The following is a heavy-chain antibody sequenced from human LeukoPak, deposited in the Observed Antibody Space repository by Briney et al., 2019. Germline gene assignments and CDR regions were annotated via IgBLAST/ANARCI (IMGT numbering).Heavy chain of an antibody. Sequence: GGSLRLSYAASGFTFSSYGMHWVRQVPGKGLEWVAFLRYDGSDKYYADSVKGRFTISRDDSKNTLYLQMNSLRAEDTAVYYCAKDATTVTTQGDYWGQGTLVTVSS. J-gene: IGHJ4*02. CDR1: GFTFSSYG. CDR2: LRYDGSDK. CDR3: AKDATTVTTQGDY. V-gene: IGHV3-30*02. D-gene: IGHD4-17*01.